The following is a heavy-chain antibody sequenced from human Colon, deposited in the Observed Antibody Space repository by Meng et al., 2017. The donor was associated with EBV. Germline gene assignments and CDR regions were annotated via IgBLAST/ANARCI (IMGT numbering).Heavy chain of an antibody. V-gene: IGHV4-59*08. CDR1: GGHIGSYY. CDR2: IYYSGST. CDR3: ARHFINWFDP. Sequence: QVQFRASGRGRVQPSEDLPITCTVPGGHIGSYYWSWIRQPPVKGLEWIGYIYYSGSTNYNPSLKSRVTISVDTSKNQFSLKLSSVTAADTAVYYCARHFINWFDPWGQGTLVTVSS. J-gene: IGHJ5*02.